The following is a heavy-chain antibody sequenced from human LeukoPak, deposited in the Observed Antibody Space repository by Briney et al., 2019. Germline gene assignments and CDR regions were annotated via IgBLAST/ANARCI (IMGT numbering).Heavy chain of an antibody. V-gene: IGHV1-69*04. Sequence: GASVKVSCKASGGTFSSYAISWVRQAPGQGLEWMGRIIPILGTANYAQKFQGRVTITADKSTSTAYMELSSLRSEDTAVYYCARDWGALGYCSGGSCYLDYWGQGTLVTVSS. J-gene: IGHJ4*02. CDR2: IIPILGTA. CDR3: ARDWGALGYCSGGSCYLDY. D-gene: IGHD2-15*01. CDR1: GGTFSSYA.